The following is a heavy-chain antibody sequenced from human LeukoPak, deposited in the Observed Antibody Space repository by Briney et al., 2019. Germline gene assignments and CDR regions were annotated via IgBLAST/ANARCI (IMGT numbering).Heavy chain of an antibody. Sequence: PGGSLSLSCAASVFTVSSNYMSWVRQAPGKGLEWVSVIYSGGSTYYADSVKGRFTISRDNSKNTLYLQMNSLRAEDTAVYYCARYGPSLDAFDIWGQGTMVTVSS. J-gene: IGHJ3*02. CDR2: IYSGGST. CDR1: VFTVSSNY. D-gene: IGHD4-17*01. V-gene: IGHV3-66*02. CDR3: ARYGPSLDAFDI.